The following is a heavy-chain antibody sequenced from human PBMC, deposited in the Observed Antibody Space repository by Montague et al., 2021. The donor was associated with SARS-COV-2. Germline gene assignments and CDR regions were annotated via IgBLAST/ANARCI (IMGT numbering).Heavy chain of an antibody. CDR3: ARDGEVVGNWFDP. J-gene: IGHJ5*02. CDR2: IYYSGST. D-gene: IGHD2-2*01. CDR1: GGSISSSSYY. Sequence: SETLSLTCTVSGGSISSSSYYWGWIRQPPGKGLEWIGSIYYSGSTYYNPSLKSRVTISVDTSKNQFSLKLSSVTAADTAVYYCARDGEVVGNWFDPWGQGTLSPSPQ. V-gene: IGHV4-39*07.